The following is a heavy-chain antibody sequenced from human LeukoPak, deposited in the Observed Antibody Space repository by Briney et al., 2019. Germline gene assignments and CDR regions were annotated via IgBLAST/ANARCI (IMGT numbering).Heavy chain of an antibody. CDR2: MNPNSGNT. CDR1: RYTVTSYD. V-gene: IGHV1-8*03. J-gene: IGHJ4*02. D-gene: IGHD3-22*01. CDR3: GRVGSKARSYYCDSSGDLDY. Sequence: GASVKVSCKASRYTVTSYDINWVRQATGQGLEWMGWMNPNSGNTGYAQKFQGRVTITRNTSISTAYMELSSLRSEDTAVYYCGRVGSKARSYYCDSSGDLDYWGQGTLVAVSS.